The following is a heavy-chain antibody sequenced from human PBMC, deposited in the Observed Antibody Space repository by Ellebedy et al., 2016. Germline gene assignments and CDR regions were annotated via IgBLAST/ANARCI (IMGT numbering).Heavy chain of an antibody. Sequence: SLKISXAASGFTFDDYAMHWVRQAPGKGLEWVSGISWNSGSIGYADSVKGRFTISRDNAKNSLYLQMNSLRAEDTAVYYCARDRVVKGAFDYWGQGTLVTVSS. D-gene: IGHD4-23*01. J-gene: IGHJ4*02. CDR2: ISWNSGSI. V-gene: IGHV3-9*01. CDR1: GFTFDDYA. CDR3: ARDRVVKGAFDY.